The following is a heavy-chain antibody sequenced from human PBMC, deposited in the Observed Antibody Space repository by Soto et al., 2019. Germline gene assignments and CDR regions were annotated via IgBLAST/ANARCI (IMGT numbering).Heavy chain of an antibody. V-gene: IGHV1-24*01. D-gene: IGHD1-26*01. CDR2: FDPEDGET. Sequence: ASVKVSCKVSGYTLTELSMHWVRQAPGKGLEWMGGFDPEDGETIYAQKFQGRVTMTEDTSTDTAYMELSSLRSEDTAVYYCATDVALVGDFDYWGQGTLVTVSS. CDR3: ATDVALVGDFDY. CDR1: GYTLTELS. J-gene: IGHJ4*02.